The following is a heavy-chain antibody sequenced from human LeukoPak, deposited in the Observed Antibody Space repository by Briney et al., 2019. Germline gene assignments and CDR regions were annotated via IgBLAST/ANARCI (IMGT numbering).Heavy chain of an antibody. V-gene: IGHV1-2*02. CDR2: INPNSGGT. CDR1: GYTLTELS. CDR3: ARDADRAYYYYMDV. J-gene: IGHJ6*03. Sequence: ASVKVSCKVSGYTLTELSMHWVRQAPGQGLEWMGWINPNSGGTNYAQKFQGRVTMTRDTSISTAYMELSRLRYDDTAVYYCARDADRAYYYYMDVWGKGTTVTVSS.